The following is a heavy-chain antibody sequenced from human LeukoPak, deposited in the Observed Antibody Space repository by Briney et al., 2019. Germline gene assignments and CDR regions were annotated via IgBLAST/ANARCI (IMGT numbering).Heavy chain of an antibody. CDR2: ISGSGGST. J-gene: IGHJ4*02. CDR3: AVGMVTTNDY. CDR1: GFTFSSYA. V-gene: IGHV3-23*01. Sequence: GGSLRLSCAASGFTFSSYAMSWVRQAPGKGLEWVSAISGSGGSTYYADSVKGRFTISRDNSKNTLYLQTNGLRAEDTAVYYCAVGMVTTNDYWGQGTLATVSS. D-gene: IGHD4-17*01.